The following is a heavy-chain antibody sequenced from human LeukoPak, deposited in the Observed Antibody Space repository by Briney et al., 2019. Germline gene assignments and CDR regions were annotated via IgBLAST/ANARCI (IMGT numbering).Heavy chain of an antibody. V-gene: IGHV3-33*01. J-gene: IGHJ4*02. D-gene: IGHD6-19*01. CDR1: GYTFSSYG. CDR3: ARDDVAVTGALDF. Sequence: GRSLRLSCAASGYTFSSYGMHGVRQAPGKGLEWVAVIWYDGSTKYYADSVKGRFTISRDNSKNTLYLQMNSLRAEDTAVYYCARDDVAVTGALDFWGQGTLVTVSS. CDR2: IWYDGSTK.